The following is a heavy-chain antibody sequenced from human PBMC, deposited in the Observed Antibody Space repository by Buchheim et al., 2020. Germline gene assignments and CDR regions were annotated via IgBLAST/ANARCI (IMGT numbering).Heavy chain of an antibody. V-gene: IGHV3-74*01. Sequence: EVQLVESGGGLVQPGGSLRLSCAASGFTFSRYWMHWVRQAPGKGLMWVSRVNSDGSGIVYADSVKGRFSISRDNAKNTLYLHMNSLRAEDTAVYYCVKDLPNSGFAYDYWGQGSL. D-gene: IGHD5-12*01. CDR1: GFTFSRYW. J-gene: IGHJ4*02. CDR3: VKDLPNSGFAYDY. CDR2: VNSDGSGI.